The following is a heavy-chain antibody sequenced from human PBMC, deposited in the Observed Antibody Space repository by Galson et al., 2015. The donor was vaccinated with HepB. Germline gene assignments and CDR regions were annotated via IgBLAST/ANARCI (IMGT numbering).Heavy chain of an antibody. Sequence: VKVSCKASGYTFTSYGISWVRQAPGQGLEWMGWISAYNGNTNYAQKLQGRVTMTTDTSTSIAYMELRSLRSDDTAVYYCARDSVYYDSSGYPKGYWGQGTLVTVSS. CDR3: ARDSVYYDSSGYPKGY. CDR2: ISAYNGNT. J-gene: IGHJ4*02. V-gene: IGHV1-18*01. CDR1: GYTFTSYG. D-gene: IGHD3-22*01.